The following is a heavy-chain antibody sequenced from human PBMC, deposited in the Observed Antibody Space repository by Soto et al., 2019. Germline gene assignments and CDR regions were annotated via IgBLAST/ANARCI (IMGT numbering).Heavy chain of an antibody. Sequence: SVKVSCKASGYTFTSYAMHWVRQAPGQGLEWMGRIIPILGIANYAQKFQGRVTITADKSTSTAYMELSSLRSEDTAVYYCAMYYGSGSYYKASTKYWGQGTLVTVSS. V-gene: IGHV1-69*04. CDR1: GYTFTSYA. CDR3: AMYYGSGSYYKASTKY. D-gene: IGHD3-10*01. J-gene: IGHJ4*02. CDR2: IIPILGIA.